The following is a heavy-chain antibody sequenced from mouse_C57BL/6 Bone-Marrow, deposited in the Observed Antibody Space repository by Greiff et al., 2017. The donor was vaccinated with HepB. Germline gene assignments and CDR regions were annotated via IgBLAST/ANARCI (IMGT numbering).Heavy chain of an antibody. CDR3: AREGGYYDYLY. D-gene: IGHD2-4*01. CDR2: IYPRSGNT. Sequence: VMLVESGAELARPGASVKLSCKASGYTFTSYGISWVKQRTVQGLEWIGEIYPRSGNTYYNEKFKGKATLTADKSSSTAYMELRSLTSEDSAVYFCAREGGYYDYLYWGQGTTLTVSS. CDR1: GYTFTSYG. V-gene: IGHV1-81*01. J-gene: IGHJ2*01.